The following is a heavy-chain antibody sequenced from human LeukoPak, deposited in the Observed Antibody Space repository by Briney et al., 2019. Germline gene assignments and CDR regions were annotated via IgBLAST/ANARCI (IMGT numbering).Heavy chain of an antibody. CDR1: GFTFSSYA. Sequence: PGGSLRLSCAASGFTFSSYAMHWVRQAPGKGLEWVAVISYDGSNKYYADSVKGRFTISRDNSKNTLYLQMNSLRAEDTAVYYCASLYYYGSGSPFDYWGQGTLVTVSS. D-gene: IGHD3-10*01. J-gene: IGHJ4*02. CDR2: ISYDGSNK. V-gene: IGHV3-30-3*01. CDR3: ASLYYYGSGSPFDY.